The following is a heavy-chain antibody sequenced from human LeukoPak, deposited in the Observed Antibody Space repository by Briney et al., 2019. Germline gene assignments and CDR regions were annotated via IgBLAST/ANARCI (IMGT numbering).Heavy chain of an antibody. CDR1: DYTFTSYG. CDR2: ISAYNGNT. J-gene: IGHJ4*02. V-gene: IGHV1-18*01. Sequence: ASVKVSCKASDYTFTSYGISWVRQAPGQGLEWMGWISAYNGNTNYAQKLQGRVTMTRDTSTSTAYMELRSLRSDATDVYYCTRRTVNFDYWGQGTLATVSS. CDR3: TRRTVNFDY.